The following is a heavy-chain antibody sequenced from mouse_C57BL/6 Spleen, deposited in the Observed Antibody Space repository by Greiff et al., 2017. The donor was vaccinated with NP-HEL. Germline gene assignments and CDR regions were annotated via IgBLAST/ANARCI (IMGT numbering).Heavy chain of an antibody. J-gene: IGHJ1*03. V-gene: IGHV5-4*03. CDR2: ISDGGSYT. D-gene: IGHD1-1*01. Sequence: EVKVVESGGGLVKPGGSLKLSCAASGFTFSSYAMSWVRQTPEKRLEWVATISDGGSYTYYPDNVKGRFTISRDNAKNNLYLQMSHLKSEDTAMYYCARVITTVVARWYFDVWGTGTTVTVSS. CDR1: GFTFSSYA. CDR3: ARVITTVVARWYFDV.